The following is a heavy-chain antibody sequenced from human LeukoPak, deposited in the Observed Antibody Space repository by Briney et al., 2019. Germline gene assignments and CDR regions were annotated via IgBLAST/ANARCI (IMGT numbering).Heavy chain of an antibody. CDR3: ASMGKKDIAVARRGGMYNWFDP. Sequence: GASVKVSCKASGYTFTSYYMHWVRQAPGQGLEWMGIINPSGGSTSYAQKFQGRVTITADESTSTAYMELSSLRSEDTAVYYCASMGKKDIAVARRGGMYNWFDPWGQGTLVTVSS. V-gene: IGHV1-46*01. J-gene: IGHJ5*02. D-gene: IGHD6-19*01. CDR1: GYTFTSYY. CDR2: INPSGGST.